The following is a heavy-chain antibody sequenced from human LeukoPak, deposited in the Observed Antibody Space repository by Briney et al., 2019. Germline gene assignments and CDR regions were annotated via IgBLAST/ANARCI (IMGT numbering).Heavy chain of an antibody. V-gene: IGHV4-34*01. CDR3: ARGRKYGYYYYYMDV. D-gene: IGHD2-2*01. CDR1: GGSFSGYY. J-gene: IGHJ6*03. CDR2: VNRSGST. Sequence: SETLSLTCAVYGGSFSGYYWSWIRQPPGKGLEWIGEVNRSGSTNYNPSLKSRVTISVDTSKDQFSLKLSSVTAADTAVYHCARGRKYGYYYYYMDVWGKGTTVTVSS.